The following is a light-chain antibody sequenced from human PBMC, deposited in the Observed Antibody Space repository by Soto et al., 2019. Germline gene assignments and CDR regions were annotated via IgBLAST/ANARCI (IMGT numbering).Light chain of an antibody. CDR1: QSVLYSANNKNY. J-gene: IGKJ4*01. Sequence: DIVMTQSPDSLAVSLGERATINCKSSQSVLYSANNKNYLAWYQQKPGQPPKLLIDWASTRESGVPARFSGSGSGTDFTLTISSLQAEDVAVYYCQQYYSTPHTFGGGTKVEIK. V-gene: IGKV4-1*01. CDR2: WAS. CDR3: QQYYSTPHT.